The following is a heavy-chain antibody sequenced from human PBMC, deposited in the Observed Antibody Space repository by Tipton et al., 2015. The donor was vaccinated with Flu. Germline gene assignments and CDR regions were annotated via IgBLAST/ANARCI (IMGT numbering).Heavy chain of an antibody. J-gene: IGHJ4*02. CDR2: IYYSGST. V-gene: IGHV4-39*07. CDR1: GGSISSSSYY. D-gene: IGHD6-19*01. CDR3: ARVGSSGWYDY. Sequence: ILSLTCTVSGGSISSSSYYWGWIRQPPGKGLEWIGSIYYSGSTYYNPSLKSRVTISVDTSKNQFSLKLSPVTAADTAVYYCARVGSSGWYDYWGQGTLVTVSS.